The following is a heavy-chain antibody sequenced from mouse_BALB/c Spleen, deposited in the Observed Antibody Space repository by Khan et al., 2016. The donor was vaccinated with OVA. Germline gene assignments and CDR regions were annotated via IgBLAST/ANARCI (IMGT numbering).Heavy chain of an antibody. CDR3: ARAFYYGAWFAY. CDR2: IWAGGST. V-gene: IGHV2-9*02. CDR1: GFSLTSYG. J-gene: IGHJ3*01. Sequence: QVQLNQSGPGLVAPSQTLSITCTVAGFSLTSYGVHWVRQPPGKGLEWLGVIWAGGSTNHNSALMSRLSISKDNSKSQVFLKMNSLQTDDTAMYYCARAFYYGAWFAYWGQGTLVTVSA. D-gene: IGHD1-1*01.